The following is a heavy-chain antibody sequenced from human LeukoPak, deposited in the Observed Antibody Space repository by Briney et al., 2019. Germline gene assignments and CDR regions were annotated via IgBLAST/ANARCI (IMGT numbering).Heavy chain of an antibody. CDR1: GGTFSSYA. V-gene: IGHV1-69*13. CDR3: ARGRTIFGVVTIPDAFDI. J-gene: IGHJ3*02. Sequence: SVKVSCKASGGTFSSYAISWVRQAPGQGLEWMGGIIPIFGTANYAQKFEGRVTITADESTSTAYMELSSLRSEDTAVYYCARGRTIFGVVTIPDAFDIWGQGTMVTVSS. CDR2: IIPIFGTA. D-gene: IGHD3-3*01.